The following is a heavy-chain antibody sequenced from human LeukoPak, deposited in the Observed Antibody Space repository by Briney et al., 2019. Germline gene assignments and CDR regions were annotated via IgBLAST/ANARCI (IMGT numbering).Heavy chain of an antibody. CDR1: GFIFSSYS. CDR3: VAGTPLDY. D-gene: IGHD6-13*01. Sequence: PGGSLRLSCAASGFIFSSYSMNWVRQAPGKGLEWISYISSSSGTIYYADSVKGRFTISRDNAKNSLYLQMNSLRDEDTAVYYCVAGTPLDYWGQGTLVTVSS. V-gene: IGHV3-48*02. CDR2: ISSSSGTI. J-gene: IGHJ4*02.